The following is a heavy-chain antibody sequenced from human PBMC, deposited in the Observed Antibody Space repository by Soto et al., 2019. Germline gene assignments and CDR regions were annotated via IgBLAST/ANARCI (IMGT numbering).Heavy chain of an antibody. CDR1: GGSISSGGYY. J-gene: IGHJ6*02. CDR3: ARGSGTVTRNYYYGMDV. CDR2: IYYSGST. D-gene: IGHD4-4*01. V-gene: IGHV4-31*03. Sequence: PSETLSLTCTVSGGSISSGGYYWSWIRQHPGKGLEWIGYIYYSGSTYYNPSLKSRVTRSVHTSKNLFSLKLSSVTAADTAVYYCARGSGTVTRNYYYGMDVWGQGTTVTVSS.